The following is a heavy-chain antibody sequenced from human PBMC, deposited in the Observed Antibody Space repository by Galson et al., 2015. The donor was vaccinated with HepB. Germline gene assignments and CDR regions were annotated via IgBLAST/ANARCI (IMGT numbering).Heavy chain of an antibody. J-gene: IGHJ4*02. CDR3: ARHRDGEQWLVPPYFDY. V-gene: IGHV4-39*01. Sequence: SETLSLTCTVSSGSISSSSYYWGWIRQPPGKGLEWIGSIYYSGSTYYNPSLKSRVTISVDTSKNQFSLKLSSVTAAGTAVYYCARHRDGEQWLVPPYFDYWGQGTLVTVSS. CDR2: IYYSGST. D-gene: IGHD6-19*01. CDR1: SGSISSSSYY.